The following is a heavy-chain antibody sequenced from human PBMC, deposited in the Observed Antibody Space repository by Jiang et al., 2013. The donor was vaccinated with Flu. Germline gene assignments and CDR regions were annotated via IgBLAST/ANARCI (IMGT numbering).Heavy chain of an antibody. V-gene: IGHV3-9*01. Sequence: WVRQAPGKGLEWVSGISWNSGSIGYADSVKGRFTISRGNAKNSLYLQMNSLRAEDTALYYCAKQLGRQLVRWDYWGQGTLVTVSS. CDR3: AKQLGRQLVRWDY. CDR2: ISWNSGSI. D-gene: IGHD6-13*01. J-gene: IGHJ4*02.